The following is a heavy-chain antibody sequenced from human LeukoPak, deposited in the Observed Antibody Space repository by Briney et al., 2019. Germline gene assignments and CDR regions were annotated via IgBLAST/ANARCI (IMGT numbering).Heavy chain of an antibody. CDR2: IKQDGSEK. D-gene: IGHD3-22*01. CDR1: GFTFSSYW. Sequence: PGGPLRLSCAASGFTFSSYWMSWVRQAPGKGLEWVANIKQDGSEKYYVDSVKGRFTISRDNAKNSLYLQMNSLRAEDTAVYYCARGGLIVVKEKAFDIWGQGTMVTVSS. CDR3: ARGGLIVVKEKAFDI. J-gene: IGHJ3*02. V-gene: IGHV3-7*01.